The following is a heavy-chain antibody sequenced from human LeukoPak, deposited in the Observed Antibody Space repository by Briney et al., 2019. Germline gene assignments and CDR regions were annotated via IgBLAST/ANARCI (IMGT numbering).Heavy chain of an antibody. J-gene: IGHJ4*02. CDR3: ARGLLSAVEY. D-gene: IGHD6-19*01. CDR1: GYSISSGYY. CDR2: IYHSGST. V-gene: IGHV4-38-2*02. Sequence: PSETLSLTCTVSGYSISSGYYWGWIRQPPGKGLEWIGSIYHSGSTYYNPSLKSRVTISVDTSKNQFSLKLRSVTAADTAVYYCARGLLSAVEYWGQGTLVTVSS.